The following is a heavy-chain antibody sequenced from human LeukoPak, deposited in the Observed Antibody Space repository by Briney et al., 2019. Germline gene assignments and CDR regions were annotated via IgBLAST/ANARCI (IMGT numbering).Heavy chain of an antibody. Sequence: SETLSLTCTVSGGSSSSSTYYWGWIRQPPGKGLEWIGSIYYSGSTYYNPSLKSRVTISVDTSKNQFSLKLSSVTAADTAVYYCASEGYFGSGSYYRQYYFDSWGQGTLVTVPS. V-gene: IGHV4-39*01. CDR1: GGSSSSSTYY. J-gene: IGHJ4*02. CDR2: IYYSGST. CDR3: ASEGYFGSGSYYRQYYFDS. D-gene: IGHD3-10*01.